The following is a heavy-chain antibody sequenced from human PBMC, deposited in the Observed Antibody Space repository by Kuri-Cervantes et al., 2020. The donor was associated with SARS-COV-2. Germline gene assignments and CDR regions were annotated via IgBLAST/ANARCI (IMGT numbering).Heavy chain of an antibody. J-gene: IGHJ6*02. CDR3: ARGNAVAGTLYYYYGMDV. CDR2: ISGSGGSK. CDR1: GFTFSSYA. Sequence: GESLKISCAASGFTFSSYAMSWVRQAPGKGLEWVSAISGSGGSKYYADSVKGRFTISRDNSKDTLYLQMNSLRAEDTAVYYCARGNAVAGTLYYYYGMDVWGQGTTVTVSS. D-gene: IGHD6-19*01. V-gene: IGHV3-23*01.